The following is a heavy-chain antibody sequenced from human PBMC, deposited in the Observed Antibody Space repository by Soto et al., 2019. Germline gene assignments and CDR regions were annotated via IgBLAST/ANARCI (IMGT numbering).Heavy chain of an antibody. J-gene: IGHJ4*02. V-gene: IGHV1-24*01. CDR2: FDPEDGET. CDR1: GYTLTELS. CDR3: ATDVKYCSGGSCYSGWDY. D-gene: IGHD2-15*01. Sequence: GASVKVSCKVSGYTLTELSMHWVRQAPGKGLEWMGGFDPEDGETIYAQKFQGRVTMTEDTSTDTAYMELSSLRSEDTAVYYCATDVKYCSGGSCYSGWDYWGREPWSPSPQ.